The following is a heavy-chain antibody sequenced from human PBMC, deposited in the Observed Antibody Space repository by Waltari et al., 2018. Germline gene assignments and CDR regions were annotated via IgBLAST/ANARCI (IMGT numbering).Heavy chain of an antibody. V-gene: IGHV5-51*03. J-gene: IGHJ5*02. Sequence: EVQLVQSGAEVKKPGESLKISCKGSGYSFTSYWIGWVRQMPGKGLEWMGINDPGDSDTRYSPAFQGKVTISADKYISNDYLQWRSLKASDTAMYYCARSGWSYNWFDPWGQGTLVTVSS. CDR1: GYSFTSYW. D-gene: IGHD6-19*01. CDR2: NDPGDSDT. CDR3: ARSGWSYNWFDP.